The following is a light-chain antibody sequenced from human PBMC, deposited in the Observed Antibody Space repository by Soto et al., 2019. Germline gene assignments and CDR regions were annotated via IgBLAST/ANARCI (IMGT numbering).Light chain of an antibody. V-gene: IGKV3-20*01. Sequence: EIVLTQSPGTLSLSPGERATLSCRASQSVSSKYLAWYQQKPGQAPRFLIYGASSRATGIPDRFSGSGSVTDFTLTISRLEPEDFAVYYCQQYGSSPPITFGQGTRLEIK. CDR1: QSVSSKY. CDR2: GAS. CDR3: QQYGSSPPIT. J-gene: IGKJ5*01.